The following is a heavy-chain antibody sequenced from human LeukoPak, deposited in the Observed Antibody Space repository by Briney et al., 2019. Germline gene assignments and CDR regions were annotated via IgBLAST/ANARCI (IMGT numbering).Heavy chain of an antibody. J-gene: IGHJ4*02. CDR3: ARSLGYSSWYYFDF. Sequence: SGTLSLTCAVSGGSISSYSWTWIRQPPGKGLEWIGNIYYSGSTNYKPSLKSRVTISVDTSKNQFSLKLSSVTAADTAVYYCARSLGYSSWYYFDFWGQGTLVTVSS. CDR2: IYYSGST. D-gene: IGHD6-13*01. CDR1: GGSISSYS. V-gene: IGHV4-59*08.